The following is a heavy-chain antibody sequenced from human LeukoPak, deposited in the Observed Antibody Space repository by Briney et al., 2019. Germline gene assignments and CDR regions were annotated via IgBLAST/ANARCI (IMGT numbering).Heavy chain of an antibody. CDR2: INHSGST. CDR1: GGSFSGYY. CDR3: ARHRSRDTMIVRDYFDY. Sequence: KPSETLSLTCAVYGGSFSGYYWSWIRQPPGKGLEWIGEINHSGSTNYNPSLKSRVTISVDTSENQFSLKLSSVTAADTAVYYCARHRSRDTMIVRDYFDYWGQGTLVTVSS. D-gene: IGHD3-22*01. V-gene: IGHV4-34*01. J-gene: IGHJ4*02.